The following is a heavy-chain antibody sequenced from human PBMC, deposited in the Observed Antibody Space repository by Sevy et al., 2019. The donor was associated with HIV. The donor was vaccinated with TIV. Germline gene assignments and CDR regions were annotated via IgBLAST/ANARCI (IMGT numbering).Heavy chain of an antibody. D-gene: IGHD3-22*01. CDR1: GGSISSYY. V-gene: IGHV4-59*01. CDR2: FYYSGKN. CDR3: ASEGPSDYDRSGYYRFDY. Sequence: SETLSLTCSVSGGSISSYYWSWIRQPPGKGLEWIGSFYYSGKNIYSPSLKSRVTISVDTSKNQFSLKLRSVTAADTAVYYCASEGPSDYDRSGYYRFDYWGQGTLVTVSS. J-gene: IGHJ4*02.